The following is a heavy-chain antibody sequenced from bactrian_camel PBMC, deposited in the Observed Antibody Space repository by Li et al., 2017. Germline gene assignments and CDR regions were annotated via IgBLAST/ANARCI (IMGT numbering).Heavy chain of an antibody. CDR1: GLTFEGGN. D-gene: IGHD1*01. CDR2: IAPDGSR. V-gene: IGHV3S53*01. Sequence: HVQLVESGGGAVQTGGSLRLTCTAVGLTFEGGNQGWYRETPGNEFELVSSIAPDGSRWYADSVKGHFTIARATAENTVYLQMENLEPEDTAIYSCNTDHVILRRLGHSTGPCFSDPGKGTQVTVS. J-gene: IGHJ4*01.